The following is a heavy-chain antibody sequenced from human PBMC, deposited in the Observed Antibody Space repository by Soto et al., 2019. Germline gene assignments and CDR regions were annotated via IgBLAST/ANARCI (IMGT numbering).Heavy chain of an antibody. J-gene: IGHJ4*02. CDR1: GFTFSSYA. CDR2: ISGGGGST. V-gene: IGHV3-23*01. CDR3: ARGGGGGLFEH. Sequence: HPGGSLRLSCAASGFTFSSYAMSWVRQAPGKGLESVSAISGGGGSTYYADSVEGRFTISRDNAKSSLFLQMNSLGVEDTAVYYCARGGGGGLFEHWGQGVLVTVSS. D-gene: IGHD2-21*01.